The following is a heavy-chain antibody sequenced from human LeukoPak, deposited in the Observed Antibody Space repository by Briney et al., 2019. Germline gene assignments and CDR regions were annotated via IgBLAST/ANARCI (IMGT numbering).Heavy chain of an antibody. D-gene: IGHD1-26*01. J-gene: IGHJ5*02. Sequence: PGGSLKLSCAASGFTFSASAMHWVRQTSGKGLEWVGRIKSKASNYATAYAASVNGRFAISRDNSKNMVYLQMNTLRAEDTAIYYCAKDRGPYIGIDNNWLHPWGQGTLVTVSS. CDR1: GFTFSASA. CDR2: IKSKASNYAT. CDR3: AKDRGPYIGIDNNWLHP. V-gene: IGHV3-73*01.